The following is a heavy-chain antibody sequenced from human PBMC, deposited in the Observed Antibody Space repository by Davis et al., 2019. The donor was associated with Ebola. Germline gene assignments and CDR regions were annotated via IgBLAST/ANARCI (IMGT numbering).Heavy chain of an antibody. CDR1: GGSISSSGFY. J-gene: IGHJ4*02. CDR2: IYYSGST. D-gene: IGHD3-10*01. V-gene: IGHV4-61*08. Sequence: SETLSLTCTVSGGSISSSGFYWTWIRQPPGKGLEWIGYIYYSGSTNYNPSLKSRVTISVDTSKNQFSLKLSSVTAADTAVYYCARGWFGELTSWGQGTLVTVSS. CDR3: ARGWFGELTS.